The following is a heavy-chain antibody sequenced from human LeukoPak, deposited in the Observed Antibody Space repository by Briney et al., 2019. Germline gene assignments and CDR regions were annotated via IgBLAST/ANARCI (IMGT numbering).Heavy chain of an antibody. J-gene: IGHJ6*03. Sequence: SVKVSCKASGGTFSSYAISWVRQAPGQGLEWMGGIIPIFGTANYAQKFQGRVTITADESTSTAYMELSSLRSEDTAVYYCAGRMCGSCPYYYYYYMDVWGKGTTVTISS. CDR3: AGRMCGSCPYYYYYYMDV. V-gene: IGHV1-69*13. CDR1: GGTFSSYA. D-gene: IGHD2-15*01. CDR2: IIPIFGTA.